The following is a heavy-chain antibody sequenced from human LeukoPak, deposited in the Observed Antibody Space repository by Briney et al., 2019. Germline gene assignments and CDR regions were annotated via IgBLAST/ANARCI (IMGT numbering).Heavy chain of an antibody. J-gene: IGHJ4*02. CDR2: LSYTGKT. Sequence: PSETLSLTCNVSGVSVSTSHWNWIRQRPGKGLEWIGCLSYTGKTDYNPSLKSRVSISLGSSNNHFSLKLTSVTTADTAVYYCSEGYFEPFDHWGQGILVTVSS. D-gene: IGHD2/OR15-2a*01. V-gene: IGHV4-59*02. CDR1: GVSVSTSH. CDR3: SEGYFEPFDH.